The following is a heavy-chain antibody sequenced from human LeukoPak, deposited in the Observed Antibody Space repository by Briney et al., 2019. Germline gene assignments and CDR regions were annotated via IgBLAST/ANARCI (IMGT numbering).Heavy chain of an antibody. CDR1: GDSVSSNSAA. D-gene: IGHD6-19*01. J-gene: IGHJ4*02. CDR3: TRSDCSSGRCPGFDN. CDR2: TYYRSKWFI. V-gene: IGHV6-1*01. Sequence: SQTLSLTCGISGDSVSSNSAAWNWIRQSPSRGLEWLGRTYYRSKWFINYAPFVRSRIIINPDTPKNQVSLQLNSVTPEDTAVYYCTRSDCSSGRCPGFDNWGQGTLVTVSS.